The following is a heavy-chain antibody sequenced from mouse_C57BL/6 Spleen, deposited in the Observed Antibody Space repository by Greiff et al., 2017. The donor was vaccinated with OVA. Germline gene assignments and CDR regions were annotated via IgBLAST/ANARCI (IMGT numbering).Heavy chain of an antibody. CDR1: GFTFSSYA. CDR3: ARDRTAQATSWFAY. D-gene: IGHD3-2*02. J-gene: IGHJ3*01. Sequence: DVMLVESGGGLVKPGGSLKLSCAASGFTFSSYAMSWVRQTPEKRLEWVATISDGGSYTYYPDNVKGRFTISRDNAKNNLYLQMSHLKSEDTAMYYCARDRTAQATSWFAYWGQGTLVTVSA. CDR2: ISDGGSYT. V-gene: IGHV5-4*01.